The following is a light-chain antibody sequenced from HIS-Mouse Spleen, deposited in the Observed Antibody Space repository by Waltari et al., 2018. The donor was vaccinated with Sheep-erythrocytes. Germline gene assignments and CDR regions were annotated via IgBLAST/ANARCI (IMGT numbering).Light chain of an antibody. CDR2: LGS. V-gene: IGKV2-28*01. CDR3: MQALQTPMYT. CDR1: PLLLHSNGYNY. J-gene: IGKJ2*01. Sequence: DIVMTQSPLSLPVTPGEPASISCRSSPLLLHSNGYNYLDWYLQKPGQSPQLLIYLGSNRASGVPDRFSGSGSGTDFTLKISRVEAEDVGVYYCMQALQTPMYTFGQGTKLEIK.